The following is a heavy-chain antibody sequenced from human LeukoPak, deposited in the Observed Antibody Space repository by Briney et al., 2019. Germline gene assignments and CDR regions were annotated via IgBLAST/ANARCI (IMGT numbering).Heavy chain of an antibody. CDR3: ARSRRSGYDLRYYYYMDV. CDR2: INPSGGST. CDR1: VYIFTTYD. D-gene: IGHD5-12*01. Sequence: ASVKVSCKASVYIFTTYDFNWVRQAPGQGLEWMGIINPSGGSTSYAQKFQGRVTMTRDMSTSTVYMELSSLRSEDTAVYYCARSRRSGYDLRYYYYMDVWGKGTTVTVSS. V-gene: IGHV1-46*01. J-gene: IGHJ6*03.